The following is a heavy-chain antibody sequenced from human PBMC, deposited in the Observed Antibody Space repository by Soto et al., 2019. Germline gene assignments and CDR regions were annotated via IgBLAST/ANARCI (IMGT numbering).Heavy chain of an antibody. CDR1: GGSISSSSYY. J-gene: IGHJ6*02. Sequence: SDTLSLTCTVSGGSISSSSYYWGWIRQPPGKGLEWIGSIYYSGSTYYNPSLKSRVTISVDTSKNQFSLKLSSVTAADTAVYYCAAVAGPETYYYYYGMDVWGQGXTVTVSS. CDR2: IYYSGST. CDR3: AAVAGPETYYYYYGMDV. D-gene: IGHD6-19*01. V-gene: IGHV4-39*01.